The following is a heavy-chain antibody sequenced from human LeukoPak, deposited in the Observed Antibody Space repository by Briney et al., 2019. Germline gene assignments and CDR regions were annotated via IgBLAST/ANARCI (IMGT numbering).Heavy chain of an antibody. D-gene: IGHD6-13*01. CDR2: IYHSGST. J-gene: IGHJ6*02. Sequence: SQTLSLTCAVSGGSISSGGYSWSWIRQPPGKGLEWIGDIYHSGSTYYNPSLKSRVTISVDRSKNQFSLKLSSVTVADTAVYYCARGGAAADWYYYGMDVWGQGTTVTVSS. CDR3: ARGGAAADWYYYGMDV. V-gene: IGHV4-30-2*01. CDR1: GGSISSGGYS.